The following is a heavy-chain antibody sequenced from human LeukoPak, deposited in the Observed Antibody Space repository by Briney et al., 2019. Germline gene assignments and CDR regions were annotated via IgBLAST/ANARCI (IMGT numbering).Heavy chain of an antibody. CDR2: IYYSGST. CDR3: AGGLGRGVDY. D-gene: IGHD1-26*01. V-gene: IGHV4-31*03. J-gene: IGHJ4*02. Sequence: SEILSLTCTVSGGSISSGGYYWSWIRQHPGKGLEWIGYIYYSGSTYYNPSLKSRVTISVGTSKNQFSLKLSSVTAADTAVYYCAGGLGRGVDYWGQGTLVTVSS. CDR1: GGSISSGGYY.